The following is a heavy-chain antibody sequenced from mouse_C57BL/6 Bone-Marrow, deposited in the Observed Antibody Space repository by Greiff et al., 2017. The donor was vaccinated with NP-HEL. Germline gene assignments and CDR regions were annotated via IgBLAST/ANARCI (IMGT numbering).Heavy chain of an antibody. CDR3: ARPYPAWFAY. CDR2: INPNNGGT. V-gene: IGHV1-26*01. Sequence: VQLQQPGAELVKPGASVKLSCKASGYTFTSYWMHWVKQSHGKSLEWIGDINPNNGGTSYNQKFKGKATLTVDKSSSTAYMELRSLTSEDSAVYYCARPYPAWFAYWGQGTLVTVSA. J-gene: IGHJ3*01. CDR1: GYTFTSYW.